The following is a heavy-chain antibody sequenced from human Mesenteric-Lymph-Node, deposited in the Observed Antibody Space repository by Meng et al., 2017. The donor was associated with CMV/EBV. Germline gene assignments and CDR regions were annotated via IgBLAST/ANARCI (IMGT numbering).Heavy chain of an antibody. D-gene: IGHD4-17*01. V-gene: IGHV4-59*02. CDR3: ARDISEGTTTYYFDS. CDR2: VYFTGGT. Sequence: GSLRLSCTVSRGSVSSYYWSWLRQTPGKGLEWIGYVYFTGGTNYEPSLSSRVTISIDTSKNQFSLRLNSVTAADTGTYYCARDISEGTTTYYFDSWGQGIVVTVSS. CDR1: RGSVSSYY. J-gene: IGHJ4*02.